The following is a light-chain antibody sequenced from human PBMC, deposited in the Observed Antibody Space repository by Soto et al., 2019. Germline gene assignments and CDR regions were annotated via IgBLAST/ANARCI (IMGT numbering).Light chain of an antibody. CDR1: SSNIGTNP. CDR3: AAWDDSLNGHV. V-gene: IGLV1-44*01. CDR2: TNY. J-gene: IGLJ1*01. Sequence: QSVLTQPPSTSVTPGQRVTISCSGSSSNIGTNPVNWYQQLPGTAPKLLIYTNYQRPSGVPDRFSGSKSGTSASLAISGLQSEDEADYYCAAWDDSLNGHVFGAGTKVTVL.